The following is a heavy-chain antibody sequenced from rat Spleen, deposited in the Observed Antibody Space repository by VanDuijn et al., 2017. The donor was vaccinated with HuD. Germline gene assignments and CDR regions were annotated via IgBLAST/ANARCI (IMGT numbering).Heavy chain of an antibody. J-gene: IGHJ2*01. CDR3: ARQGYFDY. CDR1: GFTFSDYN. Sequence: EVQLVESGGGLVQPGRSLKLSCAASGFTFSDYNMAWVRQAPKKGLEWVATISYEGSSTYYGDSVKGRFTISRDNAKSTLYLQMNSLRSEDTATYYCARQGYFDYWGQGVMVTVSS. V-gene: IGHV5-22*01. CDR2: ISYEGSST.